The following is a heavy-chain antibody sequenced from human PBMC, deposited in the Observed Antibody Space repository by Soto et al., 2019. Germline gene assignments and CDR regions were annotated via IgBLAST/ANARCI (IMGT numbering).Heavy chain of an antibody. CDR1: GGTLSGYA. D-gene: IGHD2-21*02. V-gene: IGHV1-69*06. CDR3: VRDLFDYGGDIAY. J-gene: IGHJ4*01. Sequence: QVQLVQSGAAVQRPGSSVQVSCEASGGTLSGYALSGVRQAPGQGLEWMGGVIPVFGALTYAQKLQDRVTIIADKSTSTAYMELRSLRSDDTAVYYCVRDLFDYGGDIAYWGPGTLVTVSS. CDR2: VIPVFGAL.